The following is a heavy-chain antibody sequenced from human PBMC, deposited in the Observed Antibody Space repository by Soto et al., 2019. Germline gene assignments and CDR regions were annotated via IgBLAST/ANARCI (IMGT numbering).Heavy chain of an antibody. Sequence: XTLSLACAVYGGSFSGYSWTWIRQPPGRGLEWSGEINHSGSTKCNPSLESRVTISLDTSKNHFSLKLTAVTSAYTDVYYCARGSDGVWNWFDPWGQGTQGTVSS. CDR3: ARGSDGVWNWFDP. CDR1: GGSFSGYS. CDR2: INHSGST. V-gene: IGHV4-34*01. D-gene: IGHD2-21*02. J-gene: IGHJ5*02.